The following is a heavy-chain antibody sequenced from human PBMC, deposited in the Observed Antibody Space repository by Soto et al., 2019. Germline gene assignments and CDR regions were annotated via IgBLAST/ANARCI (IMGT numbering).Heavy chain of an antibody. D-gene: IGHD2-15*01. V-gene: IGHV1-69*08. CDR1: GGTFSSYT. Sequence: QVQLVQSGAEVKKPGSSVKVSCKASGGTFSSYTISWVRQAPGQGLEWMGRIIPILGIANYAQKFQGRVTITADKSTSKAYMELSRLRPEDTAVYYCARDQEGYCSGGSCYYYGMDVWGQGTTVTVSS. CDR3: ARDQEGYCSGGSCYYYGMDV. J-gene: IGHJ6*02. CDR2: IIPILGIA.